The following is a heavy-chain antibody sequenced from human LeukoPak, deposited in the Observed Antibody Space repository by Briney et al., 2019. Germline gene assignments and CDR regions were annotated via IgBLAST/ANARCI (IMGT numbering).Heavy chain of an antibody. CDR1: GYTFTSYG. J-gene: IGHJ5*02. CDR2: ISAYNGNT. Sequence: ASVKVSCKASGYTFTSYGISWVRQAPGQGLEWMGWISAYNGNTNYAQKLQGRVTMTTDTSTNTAYMELRSLRSDDTAVYYCARGRWRRGSATHYWFDPWGQGTLVTVSS. V-gene: IGHV1-18*01. D-gene: IGHD4-23*01. CDR3: ARGRWRRGSATHYWFDP.